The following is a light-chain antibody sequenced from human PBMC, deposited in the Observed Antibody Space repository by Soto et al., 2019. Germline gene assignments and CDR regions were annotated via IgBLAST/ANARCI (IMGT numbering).Light chain of an antibody. CDR2: ATS. V-gene: IGKV3-15*01. J-gene: IGKJ4*01. Sequence: EIVVTQSPATLSVSPGERATLSCRASQSVGNNFAWYQQKPGQAPRLLIFATSTRATGVPARFSGSGSGTESTLTISSLQSEDFSVYHGQQYGDWPLTFGGGAKVEIE. CDR1: QSVGNN. CDR3: QQYGDWPLT.